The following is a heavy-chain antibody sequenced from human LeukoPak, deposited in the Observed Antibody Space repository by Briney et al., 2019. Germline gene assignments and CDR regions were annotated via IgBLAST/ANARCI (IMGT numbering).Heavy chain of an antibody. CDR1: GFTFSSYG. V-gene: IGHV3-33*01. CDR2: IWYDGSNK. CDR3: TRDPAYYDSSGYYYGGAFDI. D-gene: IGHD3-22*01. J-gene: IGHJ3*02. Sequence: GGSLRLSCAASGFTFSSYGMHWVRQAPGKGLEWVAVIWYDGSNKYYADSVKGRFTISRDNSKNTLYLQMNSLRAEDTAVYYRTRDPAYYDSSGYYYGGAFDIWGQGTMVTVSS.